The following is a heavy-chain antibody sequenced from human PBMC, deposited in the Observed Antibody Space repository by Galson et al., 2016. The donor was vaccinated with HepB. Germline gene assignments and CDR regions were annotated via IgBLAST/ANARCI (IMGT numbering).Heavy chain of an antibody. Sequence: SLRLSCAASEFTFRSYAMRWVRQAPGKGLEWVSSIKNSGGRTHYADSVKGRFTISRDNSKNTLLLQMNSLRAEDTALYYCAKDRWTGQLLPHGFDYWGQGTLVTVSS. D-gene: IGHD6-6*01. CDR1: EFTFRSYA. CDR3: AKDRWTGQLLPHGFDY. J-gene: IGHJ4*02. CDR2: IKNSGGRT. V-gene: IGHV3-23*01.